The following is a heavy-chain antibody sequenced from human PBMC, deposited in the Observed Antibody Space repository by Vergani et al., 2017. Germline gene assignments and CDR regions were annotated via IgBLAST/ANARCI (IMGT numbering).Heavy chain of an antibody. CDR2: ISASGNA. J-gene: IGHJ3*01. V-gene: IGHV4-61*02. Sequence: QVQLQASGPGRVQPSQTLSLTCTMSGGSISAGYYFWSWIRQPAGQGLEWLGHISASGNASHSPSLKTRVSMSVDTSKNQFSLTVTSVTAADTAIYFCARRSGGYYSGGKVHPLRTAFDVWGHGTVVTVSS. D-gene: IGHD2-15*01. CDR3: ARRSGGYYSGGKVHPLRTAFDV. CDR1: GGSISAGYYF.